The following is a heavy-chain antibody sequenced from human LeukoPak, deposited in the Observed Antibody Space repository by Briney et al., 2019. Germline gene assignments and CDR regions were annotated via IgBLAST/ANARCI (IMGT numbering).Heavy chain of an antibody. V-gene: IGHV1-2*02. Sequence: GASVKVSCKASGYTFTGYYMHWVRQAPGQGLEWMGWINPNSGGTNYAQKFQGRVTMTSDTSISTAYMELSRLGSDDTAVYFWAGNIVGDGSDYWGQGTLVTVSS. D-gene: IGHD1-26*01. CDR1: GYTFTGYY. CDR3: AGNIVGDGSDY. CDR2: INPNSGGT. J-gene: IGHJ4*02.